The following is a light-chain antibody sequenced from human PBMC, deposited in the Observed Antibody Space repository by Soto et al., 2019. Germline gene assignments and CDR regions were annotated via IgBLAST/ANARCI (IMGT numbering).Light chain of an antibody. V-gene: IGLV2-14*01. CDR3: SSFTISTTYV. J-gene: IGLJ1*01. Sequence: QSALTQPASVSGSPGQSITISCTGTSSDVGGYNYVSWYQQHTGKAPKLMIYDVSNRPSGVSNRFSGSKSGDTASLTTSGLQAEDEADYYCSSFTISTTYVFGTGTKLTVL. CDR2: DVS. CDR1: SSDVGGYNY.